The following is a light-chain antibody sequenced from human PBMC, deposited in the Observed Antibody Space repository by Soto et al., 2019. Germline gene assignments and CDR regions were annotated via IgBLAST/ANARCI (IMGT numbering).Light chain of an antibody. CDR2: DVS. CDR1: SSDAGGYNY. Sequence: QSALTQPASVSGSPGQSITISCTGTSSDAGGYNYVSWYQQYPGKAPKLMIYDVSNRPSGVSNRFSGSKSGNTASLTISGLQAEDEADYYCSSYTSSSPYVFGTGTKLTVL. CDR3: SSYTSSSPYV. J-gene: IGLJ1*01. V-gene: IGLV2-14*01.